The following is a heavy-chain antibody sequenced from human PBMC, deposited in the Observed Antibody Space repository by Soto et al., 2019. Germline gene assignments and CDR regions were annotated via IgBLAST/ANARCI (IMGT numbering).Heavy chain of an antibody. D-gene: IGHD3-3*01. CDR1: GGSINSGYYY. CDR3: ARLLTILGVVNQRWFDP. Sequence: LSLTCTVSGGSINSGYYYWAWVRQHPGKGLEWIGYSHYSGSTYYNPSLRSRLTIAVDTSRNQFSLNLSSVTAADTAVYFCARLLTILGVVNQRWFDPWGQGTLVTVSS. V-gene: IGHV4-31*03. CDR2: SHYSGST. J-gene: IGHJ5*02.